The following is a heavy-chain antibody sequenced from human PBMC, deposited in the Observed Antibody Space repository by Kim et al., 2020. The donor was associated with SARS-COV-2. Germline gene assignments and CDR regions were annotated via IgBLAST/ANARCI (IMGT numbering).Heavy chain of an antibody. CDR2: IYYSGNT. Sequence: SETLSLTCSVSGGSISSNSHYWGWIRQPPGKGLEWIGSIYYSGNTYYNPSLKSRVTLSVDRSKNQLSLKLRSVTAADTAVYFCARQIYYYDSSGYCDAFDIWGQGTTVTVSS. D-gene: IGHD3-22*01. V-gene: IGHV4-39*01. CDR3: ARQIYYYDSSGYCDAFDI. CDR1: GGSISSNSHY. J-gene: IGHJ3*02.